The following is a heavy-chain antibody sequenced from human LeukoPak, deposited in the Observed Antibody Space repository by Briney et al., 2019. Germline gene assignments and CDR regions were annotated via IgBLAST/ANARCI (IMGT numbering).Heavy chain of an antibody. Sequence: GASVKVSCKASGYTFTSYYMHWVRQAPGQGLEWMGIINPSGGSTSYAQKFQGRVTMTRDTSTSTVYMELSSLRSEDTAVYYCARDLGYYYDSSGYRGFTLFYWGQGTLVTVSS. CDR3: ARDLGYYYDSSGYRGFTLFY. CDR2: INPSGGST. D-gene: IGHD3-22*01. V-gene: IGHV1-46*01. J-gene: IGHJ4*02. CDR1: GYTFTSYY.